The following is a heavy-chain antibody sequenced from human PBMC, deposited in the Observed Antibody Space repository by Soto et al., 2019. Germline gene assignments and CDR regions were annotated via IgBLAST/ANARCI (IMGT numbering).Heavy chain of an antibody. CDR1: GFSLSTSGVG. V-gene: IGHV2-5*02. D-gene: IGHD6-13*01. J-gene: IGHJ6*02. Sequence: QITLKESGPTLVKPTQTLTLTCTFSGFSLSTSGVGVGWIRQPPGKALEWLALIYWDDDKRYSPSLKRRLTIPKATSKHPVVLTRTTRDPLDTATYYGAHLPLPDSGSWYGGMAGWGQVTAVTVSS. CDR2: IYWDDDK. CDR3: AHLPLPDSGSWYGGMAG.